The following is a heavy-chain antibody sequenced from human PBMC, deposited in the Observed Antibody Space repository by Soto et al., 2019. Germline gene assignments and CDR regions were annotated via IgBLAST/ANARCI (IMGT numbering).Heavy chain of an antibody. V-gene: IGHV1-18*01. D-gene: IGHD6-13*01. Sequence: AVKVSCKASGYTFTSYGISWVRQAPGQGLEWMGWISAYNGNTNYAQKLQGRVTMTTDTSTSTAYMELRSLRSDDTAVYYCARGGIEADGTDWFDTWGQGTLVTVSS. J-gene: IGHJ5*02. CDR3: ARGGIEADGTDWFDT. CDR2: ISAYNGNT. CDR1: GYTFTSYG.